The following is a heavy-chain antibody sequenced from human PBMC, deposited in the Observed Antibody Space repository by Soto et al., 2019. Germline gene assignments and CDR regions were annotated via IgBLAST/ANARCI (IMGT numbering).Heavy chain of an antibody. CDR3: AREPATAKPEGVDF. J-gene: IGHJ4*02. D-gene: IGHD1-1*01. V-gene: IGHV1-2*02. Sequence: ASVKVSCKASGYTSSDYYIHWVRQAPGQGLEWMGWINPNSGGTKYAPKFQGGVTMTRDTPITTAYMELSRLRSGDTAVYYCAREPATAKPEGVDFWGQGTLVTVSS. CDR1: GYTSSDYY. CDR2: INPNSGGT.